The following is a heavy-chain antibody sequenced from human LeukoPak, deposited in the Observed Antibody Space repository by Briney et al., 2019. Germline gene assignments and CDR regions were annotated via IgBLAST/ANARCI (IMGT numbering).Heavy chain of an antibody. CDR2: IIPIFGTA. CDR1: GGTFSSYA. Sequence: SVKVSCKASGGTFSSYAISWVRQAPGQGLEWMGRIIPIFGTANYAQKFQGRVTITTDESTSTAYIELSSLRSEDTAVYYCAREVGDYVWGSNLFDYWGQGTLVTVSS. J-gene: IGHJ4*02. V-gene: IGHV1-69*05. D-gene: IGHD3-16*01. CDR3: AREVGDYVWGSNLFDY.